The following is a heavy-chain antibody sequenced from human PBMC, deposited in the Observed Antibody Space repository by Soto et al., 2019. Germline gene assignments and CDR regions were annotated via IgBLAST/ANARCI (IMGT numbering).Heavy chain of an antibody. CDR2: IRGSGGST. CDR1: GFTFSSYA. J-gene: IGHJ4*02. D-gene: IGHD3-3*01. V-gene: IGHV3-23*01. CDR3: AKGSYYDFWSDLYYFDY. Sequence: GGSLRLSCAASGFTFSSYAMSWVRQAPGKGLEWVSAIRGSGGSTYYADSVKGRFTISRDNSKNTLYLQMNSLRAEDTAVYYCAKGSYYDFWSDLYYFDYWGQGTLVTVSS.